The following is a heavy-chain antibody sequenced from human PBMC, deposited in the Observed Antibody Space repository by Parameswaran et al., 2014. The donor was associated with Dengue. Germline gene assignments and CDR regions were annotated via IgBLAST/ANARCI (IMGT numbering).Heavy chain of an antibody. CDR3: ARVGYFDWSNTIDY. Sequence: VRQMPGKGLEWVAVISYDGSNKYYADSVKGRFTISRDNSKNTLYLQMNSLRAEDTAVYYCARVGYFDWSNTIDYWGQGTLVTVSS. J-gene: IGHJ4*02. V-gene: IGHV3-30-3*01. D-gene: IGHD3-9*01. CDR2: ISYDGSNK.